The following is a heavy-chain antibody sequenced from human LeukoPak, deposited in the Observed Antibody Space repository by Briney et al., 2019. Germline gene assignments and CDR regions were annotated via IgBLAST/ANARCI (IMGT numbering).Heavy chain of an antibody. V-gene: IGHV3-23*01. J-gene: IGHJ4*02. CDR2: VSPGGVSP. CDR1: GLSFNKDV. Sequence: GGSLRLSCVVSGLSFNKDVMSWFRQAPGKGLEWVSSVSPGGVSPNHADSVKGRFTISRDNSKNTLYLQMNSLRAEDTAVYYCAKDLRRAVGITIFGVVIIWGYWGQGTLVTVSS. CDR3: AKDLRRAVGITIFGVVIIWGY. D-gene: IGHD3-3*01.